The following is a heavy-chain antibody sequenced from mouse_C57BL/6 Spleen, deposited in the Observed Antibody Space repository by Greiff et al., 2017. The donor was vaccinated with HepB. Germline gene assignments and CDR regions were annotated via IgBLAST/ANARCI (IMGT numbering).Heavy chain of an antibody. V-gene: IGHV1-52*01. J-gene: IGHJ1*03. D-gene: IGHD2-14*01. CDR2: IDPSDSET. Sequence: VQLQQPGAELVRPGSSVKLSCKASGYTFTSYWMHWVKQRPIQGLEWIGNIDPSDSETHYNQKFKDKATLTVDKSSSTAYMQLSSLTSEDSAVYYCARRYGGGYFDVWGTGTTVTVSS. CDR1: GYTFTSYW. CDR3: ARRYGGGYFDV.